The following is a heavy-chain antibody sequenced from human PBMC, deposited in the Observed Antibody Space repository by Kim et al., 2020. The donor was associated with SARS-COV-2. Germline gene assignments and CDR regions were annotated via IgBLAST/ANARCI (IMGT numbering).Heavy chain of an antibody. CDR3: ARVRGMGYFDY. V-gene: IGHV4-59*01. CDR2: T. Sequence: TNYNPSLKSRVTISVDTSKNQFSLKLSSVTAADTAVYYCARVRGMGYFDYWGQGTLVTVSS. D-gene: IGHD2-8*01. J-gene: IGHJ4*02.